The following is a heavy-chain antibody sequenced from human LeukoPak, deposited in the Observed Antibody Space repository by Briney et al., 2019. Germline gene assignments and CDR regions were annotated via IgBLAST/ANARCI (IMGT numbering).Heavy chain of an antibody. J-gene: IGHJ5*02. CDR1: GGTFSSYA. D-gene: IGHD3-16*01. Sequence: GASVKVSCKASGGTFSSYAISWVRQAPGQGLEWMGRIIPIFGTANYAQQFQGRVTITTDESTSTAYMELSSLRSEDTAVYYCAGYTALNWGRANWFDPWGQGTLVTVSS. V-gene: IGHV1-69*05. CDR3: AGYTALNWGRANWFDP. CDR2: IIPIFGTA.